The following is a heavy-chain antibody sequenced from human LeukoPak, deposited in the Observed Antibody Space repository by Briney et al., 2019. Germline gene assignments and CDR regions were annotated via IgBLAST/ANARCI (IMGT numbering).Heavy chain of an antibody. CDR3: AKGSGWYWKYLDY. Sequence: GGSLRLSCAASGFTFSSYAMSWVRQAPGKGLEGVSAISGSGGSTYYADSVKGRFTISRDNSKNTLYLQMNSLRAEDTAVYYCAKGSGWYWKYLDYWGQGTLVTVSS. J-gene: IGHJ4*02. CDR2: ISGSGGST. V-gene: IGHV3-23*01. D-gene: IGHD6-19*01. CDR1: GFTFSSYA.